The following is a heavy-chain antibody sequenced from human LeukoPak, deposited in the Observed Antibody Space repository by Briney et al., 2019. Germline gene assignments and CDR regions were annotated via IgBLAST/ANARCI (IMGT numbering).Heavy chain of an antibody. J-gene: IGHJ4*02. CDR1: GGSIRSYY. D-gene: IGHD1-7*01. V-gene: IGHV4-59*08. Sequence: SETLSLTCTVSGGSIRSYYWSWIRQPPGKGLEWIGYISYSGSTNYSPSLKSRVTILVDTSKNQFSLKLSSVTAADTAVYYCARHAGGTTYDYWGQGTLVTVSS. CDR3: ARHAGGTTYDY. CDR2: ISYSGST.